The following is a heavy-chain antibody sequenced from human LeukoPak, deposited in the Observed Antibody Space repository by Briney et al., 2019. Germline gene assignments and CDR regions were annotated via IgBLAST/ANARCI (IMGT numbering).Heavy chain of an antibody. CDR1: GYTFTGYY. D-gene: IGHD3-10*01. CDR2: INPNSGGT. V-gene: IGHV1-2*06. Sequence: ASVKVSCKASGYTFTGYYMHWVRQAPGQGLEWMGRINPNSGGTNYAQKFQGRVTMTWDTSISTAYMELSRLRSDDTAVYYCARCSKHYYGSGIPAPAFDYWGQGTLVTVSS. J-gene: IGHJ4*02. CDR3: ARCSKHYYGSGIPAPAFDY.